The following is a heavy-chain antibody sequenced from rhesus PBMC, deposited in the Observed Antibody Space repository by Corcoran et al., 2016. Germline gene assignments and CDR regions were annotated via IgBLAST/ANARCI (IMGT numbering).Heavy chain of an antibody. V-gene: IGHV4-81*01. CDR1: GGSISGYY. Sequence: QLQLQESGPGLVKPSETLSLTCAVSGGSISGYYWDLIRQPPGKGLEWIGSIYCNIVEPNYNPSLNSRVTISTDTSKKQFSLNLRSVTAADTAVYYCAMMRASLDVWGRGILVTVSS. J-gene: IGHJ5-2*02. CDR2: IYCNIVEP. CDR3: AMMRASLDV.